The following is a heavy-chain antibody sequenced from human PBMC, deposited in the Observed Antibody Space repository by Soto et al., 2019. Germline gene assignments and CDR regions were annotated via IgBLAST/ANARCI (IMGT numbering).Heavy chain of an antibody. CDR3: ARDANNRDFVTTPWFHX. CDR1: GFTFRDYS. V-gene: IGHV3-11*01. J-gene: IGHJ5*02. CDR2: ISSSGSTI. Sequence: GGSLRLSCEASGFTFRDYSMSWIRQAPGKGLEWVSYISSSGSTIYYADSVKGRFTISRDNAKNSLSLQMNSLRDEDSAVYHCARDANNRDFVTTPWFHXWGQGTLVTVSX. D-gene: IGHD2-15*01.